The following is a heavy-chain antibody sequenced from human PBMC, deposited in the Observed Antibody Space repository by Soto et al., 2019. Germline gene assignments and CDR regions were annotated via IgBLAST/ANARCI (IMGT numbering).Heavy chain of an antibody. D-gene: IGHD1-1*01. CDR3: ASWRNDEPYYYYYYGMDV. Sequence: QVQLVQSGAEVKKPGSSVKVSCKASGGTFSSYAISWVRQAPGQGLEWMGGIIPIFGTANYAQKFQGRVTIPADESTSTAYMELRSLRSEDTAVYYCASWRNDEPYYYYYYGMDVWGQGTTVTVSS. CDR1: GGTFSSYA. V-gene: IGHV1-69*01. CDR2: IIPIFGTA. J-gene: IGHJ6*02.